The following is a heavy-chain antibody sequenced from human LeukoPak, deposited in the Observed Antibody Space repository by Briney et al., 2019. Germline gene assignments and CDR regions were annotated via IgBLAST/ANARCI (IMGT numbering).Heavy chain of an antibody. V-gene: IGHV4-59*08. CDR3: ARVTTFSSSAYYYYYYMDV. CDR2: IYYSGST. J-gene: IGHJ6*03. D-gene: IGHD6-6*01. CDR1: GGSISSFF. Sequence: SETLSLTCTVSGGSISSFFWSWIRQPPGKGLEWIGYIYYSGSTNYNPSLKSRVIISLDTSKNQFSLKLSSVTAADTAVYYCARVTTFSSSAYYYYYYMDVWGKGTTVTVSS.